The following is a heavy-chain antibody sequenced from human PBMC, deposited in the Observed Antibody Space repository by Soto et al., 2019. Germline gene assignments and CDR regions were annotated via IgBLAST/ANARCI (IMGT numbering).Heavy chain of an antibody. CDR3: ARGAVLLWFGELLNWFDP. Sequence: GASVKVSCKASGYTFTSYGISWVRQAPGQGLEWMGWISAYNGNTNYAQKLQGRVTMTTDTSTSTAYMELRSLRSDDTAVYYCARGAVLLWFGELLNWFDPWGQGTLVTVSS. V-gene: IGHV1-18*01. D-gene: IGHD3-10*01. CDR2: ISAYNGNT. CDR1: GYTFTSYG. J-gene: IGHJ5*02.